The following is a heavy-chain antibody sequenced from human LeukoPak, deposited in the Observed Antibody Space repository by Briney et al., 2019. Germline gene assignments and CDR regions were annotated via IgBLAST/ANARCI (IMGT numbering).Heavy chain of an antibody. Sequence: SETLSLTCTVSGGSMINSHYWDWIRQSPGKGLEWIGSIYYSGSTYYNPSRKSRVTISVDTSKSQFSLELRSMIAADTAIYYCARTLTAVSRLDVFDIWGPGSMVTVSS. V-gene: IGHV4-39*01. CDR2: IYYSGST. CDR1: GGSMINSHY. D-gene: IGHD4-17*01. J-gene: IGHJ3*02. CDR3: ARTLTAVSRLDVFDI.